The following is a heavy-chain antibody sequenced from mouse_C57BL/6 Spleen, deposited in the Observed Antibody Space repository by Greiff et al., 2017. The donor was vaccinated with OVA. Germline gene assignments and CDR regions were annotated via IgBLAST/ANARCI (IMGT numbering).Heavy chain of an antibody. Sequence: EVQLQESGGDLVKPGGSLKLSCAASGFTFSRYGMSWVRQTPDKRLEWVATISSGGSYIYYPDSVKGRFTISRDNAKNTLYVQMSGLKSEDTAMYYCARDGPWFAYWGQGTLVTVSA. J-gene: IGHJ3*01. CDR3: ARDGPWFAY. D-gene: IGHD1-1*01. V-gene: IGHV5-6*01. CDR2: ISSGGSYI. CDR1: GFTFSRYG.